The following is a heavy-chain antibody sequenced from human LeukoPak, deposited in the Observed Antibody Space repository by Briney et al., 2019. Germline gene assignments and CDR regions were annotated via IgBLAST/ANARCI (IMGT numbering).Heavy chain of an antibody. Sequence: GRSLRLSCAASGFIFSDYAIDWVRQTPGKGLEWVAMISYDGRVKNYADPVKGRFTISRGNSKNRVYLQMNSLRSEDTAVYHCARASGWTLLLGFDYWGQGTLVTVSS. CDR2: ISYDGRVK. D-gene: IGHD1-26*01. CDR3: ARASGWTLLLGFDY. V-gene: IGHV3-30*04. J-gene: IGHJ4*02. CDR1: GFIFSDYA.